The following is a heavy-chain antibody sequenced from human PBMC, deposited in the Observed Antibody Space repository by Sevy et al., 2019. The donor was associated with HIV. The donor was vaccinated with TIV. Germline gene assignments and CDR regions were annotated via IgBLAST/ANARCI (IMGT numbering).Heavy chain of an antibody. V-gene: IGHV3-30*02. CDR3: AKEYSYGYYFYY. D-gene: IGHD5-18*01. CDR2: IRYDGNNK. J-gene: IGHJ4*02. Sequence: WGSLRLSCAASGFTFSSYGMHWVRQAPGKGLEWVAFIRYDGNNKYYADSVKGRFTISRDNSKDTLYLQMNSLRPEDTAVYYCAKEYSYGYYFYYWGQGTLVTVSS. CDR1: GFTFSSYG.